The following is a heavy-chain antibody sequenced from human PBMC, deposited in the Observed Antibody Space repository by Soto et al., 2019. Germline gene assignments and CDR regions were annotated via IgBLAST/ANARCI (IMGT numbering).Heavy chain of an antibody. V-gene: IGHV2-5*02. D-gene: IGHD2-8*01. J-gene: IGHJ4*02. Sequence: QITLTESGPTLVKPTQTLRLTCTFAGFSLSTSGVGVGWIRQPPGKALEWLAVIYWDDDKRYSPSLKNRLTITKDTSKNHVVLTMTNIDAVDTATYYCAHKEPRMNHFDYWGQGTPVTVSS. CDR3: AHKEPRMNHFDY. CDR1: GFSLSTSGVG. CDR2: IYWDDDK.